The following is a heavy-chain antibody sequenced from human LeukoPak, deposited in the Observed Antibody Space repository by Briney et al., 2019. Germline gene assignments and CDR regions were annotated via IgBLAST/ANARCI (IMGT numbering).Heavy chain of an antibody. Sequence: GGSLRLSCAASGFTFSTYSMNWVRQAPGKGLEWVSSINSGSSYINYADSVRGRFTISRDNAKNSLYLQMNSLRAEDTAVYYCARTYYYDNRAVFGHWGQGALVTVSS. CDR3: ARTYYYDNRAVFGH. CDR2: INSGSSYI. CDR1: GFTFSTYS. D-gene: IGHD3-22*01. V-gene: IGHV3-21*01. J-gene: IGHJ4*02.